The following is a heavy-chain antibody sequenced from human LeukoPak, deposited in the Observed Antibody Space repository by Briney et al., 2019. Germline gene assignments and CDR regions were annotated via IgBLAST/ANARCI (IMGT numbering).Heavy chain of an antibody. V-gene: IGHV1-2*02. CDR1: GYTFTDYN. CDR2: VNPNSGGT. D-gene: IGHD4-23*01. J-gene: IGHJ4*02. CDR3: ARERLSPGKGFDY. Sequence: APGMVSCKASGYTFTDYNIHWVRQAPGQGLEWMGWVNPNSGGTSYAQKFQGRVTMTRDTSINTVFMELSSLRSNDTAIYYCARERLSPGKGFDYWGQGTLVTVSS.